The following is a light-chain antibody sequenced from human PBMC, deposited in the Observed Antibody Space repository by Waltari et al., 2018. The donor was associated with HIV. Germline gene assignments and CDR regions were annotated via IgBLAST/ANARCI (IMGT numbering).Light chain of an antibody. Sequence: QSVLTQPPSVSGAPGQRVTISCTGSSSNFGAGYDVQWYQLIPGTAPKLLISGNTNRPSGVPDRFSGSKAGTSASLAITGLQPEDEAEYYCQSYDRSLSVVFGGGTKLTVL. J-gene: IGLJ2*01. V-gene: IGLV1-40*01. CDR1: SSNFGAGYD. CDR3: QSYDRSLSVV. CDR2: GNT.